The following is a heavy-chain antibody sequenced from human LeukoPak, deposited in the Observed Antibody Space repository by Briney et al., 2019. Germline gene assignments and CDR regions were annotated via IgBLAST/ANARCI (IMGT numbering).Heavy chain of an antibody. J-gene: IGHJ4*02. CDR3: ARDIVKGSGDIVGVPAALLPDY. CDR2: ISAYNGNT. V-gene: IGHV1-18*01. D-gene: IGHD2-2*02. CDR1: GYTFTSYG. Sequence: ASVRLSCEASGYTFTSYGISWVRQAPGQGLEWMGCISAYNGNTNYAQTLQGRVTMTTDTSTSTAYMEMRRLRSDDTAVYYCARDIVKGSGDIVGVPAALLPDYWGQGTLVTVSS.